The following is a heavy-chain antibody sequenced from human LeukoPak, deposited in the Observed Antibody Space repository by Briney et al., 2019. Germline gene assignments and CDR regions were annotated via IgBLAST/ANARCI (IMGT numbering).Heavy chain of an antibody. D-gene: IGHD5-24*01. CDR3: ARGELETDAFDI. J-gene: IGHJ3*02. CDR1: GGSFSGYY. V-gene: IGHV4-34*01. CDR2: INHSGST. Sequence: SETLSLTTAVYGGSFSGYYWSWHRHPPGKGLEWIGEINHSGSTNYNPSLKSRVTISVDTSKNQFSLKLSSVTAADTAVYYCARGELETDAFDIWGQGTMVTVST.